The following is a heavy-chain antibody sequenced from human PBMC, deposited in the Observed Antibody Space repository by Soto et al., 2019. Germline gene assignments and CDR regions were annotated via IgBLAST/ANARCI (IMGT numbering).Heavy chain of an antibody. V-gene: IGHV1-69*06. CDR2: IIPNFGTA. CDR1: GGTFNSYA. J-gene: IGHJ6*02. CDR3: AREKYNASPPANYYYFGMDV. D-gene: IGHD1-20*01. Sequence: GASVKVSCKAPGGTFNSYAINWVRQAPGQGLEWMGGIIPNFGTANYAQKFQGRVTITADKSTSTAYMEVSSLRSEDTAVYYCAREKYNASPPANYYYFGMDVWGQGTTVTV.